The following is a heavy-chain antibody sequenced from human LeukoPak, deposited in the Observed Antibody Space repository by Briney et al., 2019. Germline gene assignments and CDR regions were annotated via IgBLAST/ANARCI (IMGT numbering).Heavy chain of an antibody. J-gene: IGHJ4*02. V-gene: IGHV1-2*02. D-gene: IGHD3-22*01. CDR1: GYTFTGYY. CDR3: ARGHNRGGITMIVVVIAPFDY. Sequence: GASVKVSCMASGYTFTGYYMHWVRQAPGQGLEWMGWINPNSGGTNYAQKFQGRVTMTRDTSISTAYMELSRLRSDDTAVYYCARGHNRGGITMIVVVIAPFDYWGQGTLVTVSS. CDR2: INPNSGGT.